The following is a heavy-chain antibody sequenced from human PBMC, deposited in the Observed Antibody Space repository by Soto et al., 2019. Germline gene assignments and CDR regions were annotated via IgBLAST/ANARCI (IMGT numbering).Heavy chain of an antibody. CDR2: IYNSGNT. J-gene: IGHJ3*02. Sequence: QVQLQESGPGLVKPSETLSLTCTVSGGSISNYYWSWIRQPPGKGLEWIGYIYNSGNTKYNPSLNSRVTISVDTSKNQISLRLSSATAADTAVYFCSRPTQGDYAFDIWGQGTLVTVSS. CDR1: GGSISNYY. CDR3: SRPTQGDYAFDI. D-gene: IGHD2-21*02. V-gene: IGHV4-59*01.